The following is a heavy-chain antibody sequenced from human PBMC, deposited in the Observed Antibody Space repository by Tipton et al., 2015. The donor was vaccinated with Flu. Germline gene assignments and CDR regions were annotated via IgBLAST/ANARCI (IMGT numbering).Heavy chain of an antibody. V-gene: IGHV3-49*04. CDR3: TRDKRCGGDCYSKGYGMGV. J-gene: IGHJ6*02. Sequence: VQLVQSGGGLVQPGRSLRLSCTTSGFTFGDYAMTWVRQAPGKGLEWVGFIRSKAYGGTTEYAASVKGRFTISRDDSKSVAYVQMNSLKTEDTAVYYCTRDKRCGGDCYSKGYGMGVWGQGTTVTVSS. CDR1: GFTFGDYA. CDR2: IRSKAYGGTT. D-gene: IGHD2-21*02.